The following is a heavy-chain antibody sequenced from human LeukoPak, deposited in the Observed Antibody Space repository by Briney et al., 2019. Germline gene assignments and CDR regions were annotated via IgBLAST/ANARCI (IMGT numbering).Heavy chain of an antibody. CDR3: AAPQRSSGYYSPTFDY. V-gene: IGHV3-23*01. CDR2: ISGSGGST. J-gene: IGHJ4*02. CDR1: GFTFSSYA. D-gene: IGHD3-22*01. Sequence: GGSLRLSCAASGFTFSSYAMSWVRQAPGKGLEWVSAISGSGGSTYYADSVKGRFTISRDNSKNTLYLQMNSLRAEDTAVYYCAAPQRSSGYYSPTFDYWGQGTLVTVSS.